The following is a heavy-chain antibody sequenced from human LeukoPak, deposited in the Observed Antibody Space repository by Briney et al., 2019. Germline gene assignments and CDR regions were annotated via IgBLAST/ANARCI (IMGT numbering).Heavy chain of an antibody. D-gene: IGHD5-18*01. J-gene: IGHJ4*02. CDR2: IYYTGAT. CDR1: GGSISSYY. V-gene: IGHV4-59*01. CDR3: ARAGYSYGTGYYFDY. Sequence: PSETLSLTCTVSGGSISSYYWSWIRLPPGKGLEWIGYIYYTGATYYNPSLKSRVTISLDTSKNQFSLKLSSVTAADAAVYYCARAGYSYGTGYYFDYWGQGALVTVTS.